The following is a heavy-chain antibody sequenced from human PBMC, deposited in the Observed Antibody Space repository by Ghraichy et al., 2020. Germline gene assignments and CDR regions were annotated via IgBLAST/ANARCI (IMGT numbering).Heavy chain of an antibody. CDR3: ARGLSYGDYVVAFGY. Sequence: SETLSLTCTVYGGSFSGYYWSWLRQPPGKGLEWIGEIKLSGSTSYSPSLRSRVTISVDTSKNQFSLKLTSVTAADTAMYYCARGLSYGDYVVAFGYWGQGTLFTVSS. D-gene: IGHD4-17*01. J-gene: IGHJ4*02. CDR2: IKLSGST. CDR1: GGSFSGYY. V-gene: IGHV4-34*01.